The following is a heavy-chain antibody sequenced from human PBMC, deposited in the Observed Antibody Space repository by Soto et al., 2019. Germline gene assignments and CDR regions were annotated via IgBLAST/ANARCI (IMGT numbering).Heavy chain of an antibody. CDR1: GGSISSYY. Sequence: SETLSLTCTVSGGSISSYYWSWIRQPPGKGLEWIGYIYYSGSTNYNPSLKSRVTISVDTSKNQFSLKLSSVTTADTAVYYCARHLTRHRSFAYWGQGTLVTVSS. CDR3: ARHLTRHRSFAY. V-gene: IGHV4-59*08. CDR2: IYYSGST. D-gene: IGHD3-9*01. J-gene: IGHJ4*02.